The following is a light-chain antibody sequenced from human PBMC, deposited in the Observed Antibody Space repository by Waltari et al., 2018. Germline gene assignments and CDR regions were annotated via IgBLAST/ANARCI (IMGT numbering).Light chain of an antibody. CDR3: SSYISSSTLEL. J-gene: IGLJ2*01. Sequence: QSALTQPASVSGSPGQSITISCTGTSSDVGAYNYVSWYQQHPGKAPKLMIFDVSNRPSGVSTRFSGSKSCNTASLTISGLQAEDEADYYCSSYISSSTLELFGGGTSLTVL. V-gene: IGLV2-14*03. CDR2: DVS. CDR1: SSDVGAYNY.